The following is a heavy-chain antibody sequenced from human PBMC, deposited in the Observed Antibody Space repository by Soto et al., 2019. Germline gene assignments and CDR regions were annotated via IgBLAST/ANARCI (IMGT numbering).Heavy chain of an antibody. CDR1: GFTFSSYG. CDR3: AKSDYDILTGHRAYYYGMDV. V-gene: IGHV3-30*18. J-gene: IGHJ6*02. D-gene: IGHD3-9*01. Sequence: PGGSLRLSCAASGFTFSSYGMHWVRQAPGKGLEWVAVISYDGSNKYYADSVKGRFTISRDNSKNTLYLQMNSLRAEDTAVYYCAKSDYDILTGHRAYYYGMDVWGQGTTVTVSS. CDR2: ISYDGSNK.